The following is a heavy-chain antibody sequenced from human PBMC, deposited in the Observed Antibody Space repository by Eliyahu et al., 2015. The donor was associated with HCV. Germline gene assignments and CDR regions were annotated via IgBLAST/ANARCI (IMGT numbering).Heavy chain of an antibody. J-gene: IGHJ4*02. CDR2: IYPSWGT. D-gene: IGHD3-10*01. Sequence: QVQLQESGPGLVKPSGTLSLTCAVSGGXISSSNWWXWVRQPPGKGLEWIGEIYPSWGTHYNPSLKSRVTISVDKSKNQFSLKLSSVTAADTAVYYCARDRRFGESPFVLARSYFDYWGQGTLVTVSS. CDR1: GGXISSSNW. V-gene: IGHV4-4*02. CDR3: ARDRRFGESPFVLARSYFDY.